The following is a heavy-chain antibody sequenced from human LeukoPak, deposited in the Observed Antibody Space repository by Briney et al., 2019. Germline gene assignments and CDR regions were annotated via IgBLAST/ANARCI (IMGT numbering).Heavy chain of an antibody. Sequence: ASVKVSCKASGYTFTSYDINWVRQAPGQGLEWMGWMNPNSRNTGYAQKFQGRVAMTRNTSISTAYMELSSLRSEDTAVYYCARAGYCSSTSCYTFDVWGEGTTVTVSS. CDR2: MNPNSRNT. J-gene: IGHJ6*04. V-gene: IGHV1-8*01. CDR3: ARAGYCSSTSCYTFDV. CDR1: GYTFTSYD. D-gene: IGHD2-2*02.